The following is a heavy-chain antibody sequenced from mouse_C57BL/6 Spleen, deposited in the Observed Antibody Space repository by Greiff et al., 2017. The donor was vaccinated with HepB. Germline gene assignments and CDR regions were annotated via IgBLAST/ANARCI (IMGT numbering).Heavy chain of an antibody. CDR2: INPGSGGT. CDR1: GYAFTNYL. Sequence: QVQLQQSGAELVRPGPSVKVSCKASGYAFTNYLIEWVKQRPGQGLEWIGVINPGSGGTNYNEKFKGKATLTADKSSSTAYMQLSSLTSEDSAVYFCARGYDGLMDYWGQGTSVTVSS. J-gene: IGHJ4*01. V-gene: IGHV1-54*01. CDR3: ARGYDGLMDY. D-gene: IGHD2-3*01.